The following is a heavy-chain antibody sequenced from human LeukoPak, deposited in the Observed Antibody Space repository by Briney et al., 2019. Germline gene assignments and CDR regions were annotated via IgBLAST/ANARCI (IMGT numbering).Heavy chain of an antibody. CDR1: GYIFTKYV. J-gene: IGHJ4*02. V-gene: IGHV1-3*01. CDR3: ARDVWGDPSYPGEN. CDR2: IKAGNGDT. Sequence: ASVKVSCKASGYIFTKYVVHWVRQAPGQRPEWMGWIKAGNGDTKYSQNFQDRLTITRDTSASTVYMELSSLTSEDTALYYCARDVWGDPSYPGENWGKETLVTFPS. D-gene: IGHD3-16*01.